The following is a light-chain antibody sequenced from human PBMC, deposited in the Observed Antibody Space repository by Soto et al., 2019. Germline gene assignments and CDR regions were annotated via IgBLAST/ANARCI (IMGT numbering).Light chain of an antibody. J-gene: IGLJ3*02. CDR2: EAS. Sequence: QSALTQPASVSGSPGQSITISCTGTNSDVGSHNFVSWYQQYPGKAPKLLIYEASKRPSGLSNRFSGSKSGNTASLTISGLQADDEADYSCSSLTNGATWVFGGGTKLTVL. V-gene: IGLV2-23*01. CDR3: SSLTNGATWV. CDR1: NSDVGSHNF.